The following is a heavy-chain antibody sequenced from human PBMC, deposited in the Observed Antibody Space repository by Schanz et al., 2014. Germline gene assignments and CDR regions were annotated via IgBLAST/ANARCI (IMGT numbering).Heavy chain of an antibody. V-gene: IGHV4-30-4*07. Sequence: QVQLQESGPGLVKPSQTLSLSCDVSGGSISSGGYSWSWIRQPPGKRLEWIGYVYGSGSTSYKPSHKRRVFISVDSTKNQFSLRLYFVAAADTAVYFCARGYQLFDDAFDIWGQGKMVTVSS. CDR1: GGSISSGGYS. D-gene: IGHD2-2*01. CDR3: ARGYQLFDDAFDI. J-gene: IGHJ3*02. CDR2: VYGSGST.